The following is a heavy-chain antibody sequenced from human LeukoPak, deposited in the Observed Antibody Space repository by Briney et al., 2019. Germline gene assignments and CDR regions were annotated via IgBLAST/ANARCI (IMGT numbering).Heavy chain of an antibody. D-gene: IGHD3-10*01. V-gene: IGHV4-59*01. CDR2: IYYSGST. Sequence: SETLSLTCTVSGGSISSDYWSWIRQPPGKGLEWIGYIYYSGSTNYNHSLKSRVTISVDTSKNQFSLKLSSVTAADTAVYYCARVGHYGSGSYLDYWGQGTLVTVSS. J-gene: IGHJ4*02. CDR3: ARVGHYGSGSYLDY. CDR1: GGSISSDY.